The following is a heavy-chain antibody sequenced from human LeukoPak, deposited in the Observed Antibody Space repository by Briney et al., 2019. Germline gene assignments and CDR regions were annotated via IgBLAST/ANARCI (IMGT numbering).Heavy chain of an antibody. CDR1: GFTFSSYG. J-gene: IGHJ4*02. D-gene: IGHD2-2*03. Sequence: GGSLRLSCAASGFTFSSYGMHWVRQAPGKGLEWVAVISYDGSNKYYADSVKGRFTISRDNSKNTLYLQMNSLRAEDTAVYYCAKDRGYCSSTSCSFNFDYWGQGTLVTVSS. CDR3: AKDRGYCSSTSCSFNFDY. V-gene: IGHV3-30*18. CDR2: ISYDGSNK.